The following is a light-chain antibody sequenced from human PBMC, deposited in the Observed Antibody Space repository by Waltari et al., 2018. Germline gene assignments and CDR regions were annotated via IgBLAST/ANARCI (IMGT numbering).Light chain of an antibody. J-gene: IGKJ4*01. V-gene: IGKV3-20*01. CDR1: QTVRTTY. CDR3: QQYDISPLT. CDR2: GAS. Sequence: EIVLTQSPGTLSLSQGERATLSFRASQTVRTTYLPWYQQQHGQAPTLLIYGASGRATGIPDRFSGSGSGTDFSLTISSLEPEDFAVYYCQQYDISPLTFGGGTKVEIK.